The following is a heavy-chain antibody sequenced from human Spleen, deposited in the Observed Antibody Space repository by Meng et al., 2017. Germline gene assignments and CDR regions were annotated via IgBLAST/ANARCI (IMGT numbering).Heavy chain of an antibody. D-gene: IGHD4-11*01. Sequence: QGQPQEWGAGLLKPSETLSPPCVVSGGSFSYYYWSWIRQPPGKGLEWIGEINHSGSTNYNPSLESRATISVDTSQNNLSLKLSSVTAADSAVYYCARGPTTMAHDFDYWGQGTLVTVSS. V-gene: IGHV4-34*01. J-gene: IGHJ4*02. CDR1: GGSFSYYY. CDR2: INHSGST. CDR3: ARGPTTMAHDFDY.